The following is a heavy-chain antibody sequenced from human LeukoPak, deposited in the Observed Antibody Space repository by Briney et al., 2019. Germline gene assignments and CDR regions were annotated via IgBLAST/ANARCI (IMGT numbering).Heavy chain of an antibody. CDR2: ISSSSSYI. Sequence: NPGGSLRLSCAASGFTFSSYSMNWVRQAPGKGLEWVSSISSSSSYIYYADSVKGRFTISRDNAKNSLYLQMNSLRAEDTAVYYCARSGLRDRRHSSSRYWGQGTLVTVSS. CDR3: ARSGLRDRRHSSSRY. CDR1: GFTFSSYS. V-gene: IGHV3-21*01. D-gene: IGHD6-6*01. J-gene: IGHJ4*02.